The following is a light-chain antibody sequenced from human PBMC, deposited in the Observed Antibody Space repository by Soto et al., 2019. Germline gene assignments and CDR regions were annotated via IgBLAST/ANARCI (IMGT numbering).Light chain of an antibody. J-gene: IGKJ4*01. V-gene: IGKV1-16*02. CDR3: QQYHNYPVT. Sequence: DIQMTQSPSSLSASVGDRVTITCRASQDISNHLAWFQQKPGKPPKSLIYDASSLQSGVPSKFSDSGSGTDFTLTISSLQPEDFATYYCQQYHNYPVTFGGGTKVEIK. CDR1: QDISNH. CDR2: DAS.